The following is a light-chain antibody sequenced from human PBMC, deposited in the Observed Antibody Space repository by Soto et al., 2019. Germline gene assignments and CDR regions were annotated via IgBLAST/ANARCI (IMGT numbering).Light chain of an antibody. CDR2: DVS. Sequence: QSALTQPASVSGSPGQSITISCTGTSSDVGGYNYVSWYQQHPGKAPKLMIYDVSNRPSGVSNRFSGSKSGNTASLTISGLQADYEADYYCGSYTTSSTYVFGTGTKLTVL. CDR1: SSDVGGYNY. V-gene: IGLV2-14*01. CDR3: GSYTTSSTYV. J-gene: IGLJ1*01.